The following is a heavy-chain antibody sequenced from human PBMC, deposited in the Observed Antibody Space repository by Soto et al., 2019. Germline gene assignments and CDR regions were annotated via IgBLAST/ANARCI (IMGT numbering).Heavy chain of an antibody. CDR2: MQGSGSS. J-gene: IGHJ4*02. Sequence: SETLSLTCTVSGGSVSDYYWNWIRMTAGKGLEWIGRMQGSGSSNYNPSLKSRATASLDTSKNQISLRLKSVTAADTGIYYCARWGRRGAQAGMFDIWGQGTLVTVSS. CDR1: GGSVSDYY. CDR3: ARWGRRGAQAGMFDI. D-gene: IGHD1-26*01. V-gene: IGHV4-4*07.